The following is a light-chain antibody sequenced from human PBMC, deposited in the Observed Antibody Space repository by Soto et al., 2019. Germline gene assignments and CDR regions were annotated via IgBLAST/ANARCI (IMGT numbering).Light chain of an antibody. J-gene: IGKJ1*01. CDR3: QQHYNSPSK. V-gene: IGKV3-20*01. CDR1: QTISNNY. Sequence: EIVLTQSPGTLTLSPGESAALSCRASQTISNNYLVWYRQKPGQAPRLLIYAVSSRAAGIPDRFSGSGSGTDFALTIASLVPADSVVDYYQQHYNSPSKFGQGTRV. CDR2: AVS.